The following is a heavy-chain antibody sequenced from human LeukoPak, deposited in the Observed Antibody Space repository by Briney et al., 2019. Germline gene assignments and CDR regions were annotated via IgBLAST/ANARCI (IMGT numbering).Heavy chain of an antibody. D-gene: IGHD6-19*01. CDR1: GGSISSSSYY. V-gene: IGHV4-39*07. J-gene: IGHJ4*02. CDR2: IYYSGST. CDR3: ARPYSSGWFRWGHYLDY. Sequence: PSETLSLTCTVSGGSISSSSYYWGWLRQPPGKGLEWIGSIYYSGSTYYNPSLKSRVTISVDTSKNQFSLKLSSVTAADTAVYYCARPYSSGWFRWGHYLDYWGQGTLVTVSS.